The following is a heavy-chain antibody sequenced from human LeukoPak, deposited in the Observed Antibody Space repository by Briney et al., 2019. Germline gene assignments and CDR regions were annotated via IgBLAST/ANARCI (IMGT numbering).Heavy chain of an antibody. V-gene: IGHV3-15*01. CDR1: GFTFGNAW. CDR2: IKSKTDGGTT. CDR3: TTDEWLVQFDY. D-gene: IGHD6-19*01. J-gene: IGHJ4*02. Sequence: KAGGSLRLSCAASGFTFGNAWMRWVRQAPGKGLEWVGRIKSKTDGGTTDYAAPVKGRFTISRADSKNTLYLQMNSLKTEDTAVYYCTTDEWLVQFDYWGQGTLVTVSS.